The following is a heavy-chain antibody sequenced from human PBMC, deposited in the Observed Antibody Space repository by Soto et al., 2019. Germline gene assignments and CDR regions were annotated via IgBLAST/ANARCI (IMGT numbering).Heavy chain of an antibody. V-gene: IGHV3-30-3*01. Sequence: GGSLRLSCAASGFTFRNYAMHWVRQAPGKGLECVAVISYDGGNKFYRDYVKGRFTISRDNSKNTLYLQINSLRYEDTAVYYCARGDREDIAVVIGVRPGEYGVDVWGQGTTLTVSS. CDR1: GFTFRNYA. CDR2: ISYDGGNK. J-gene: IGHJ6*02. CDR3: ARGDREDIAVVIGVRPGEYGVDV. D-gene: IGHD2-15*01.